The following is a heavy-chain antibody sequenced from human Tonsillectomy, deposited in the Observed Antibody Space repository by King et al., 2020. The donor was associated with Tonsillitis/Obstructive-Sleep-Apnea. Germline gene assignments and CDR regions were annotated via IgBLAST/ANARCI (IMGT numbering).Heavy chain of an antibody. CDR2: LSYDGSNK. D-gene: IGHD6-6*01. J-gene: IGHJ4*02. Sequence: VQLVESGGGVVQPGRSLRLSCAASGFTFSTYAMHWVRQAPGKGLEWVALLSYDGSNKYYVDSVKGRFTISRDNSKSTLYLQMNSLRPEDTAVYYCARSSGGWVSSRLFFAYWGQGTLVTVSS. CDR3: ARSSGGWVSSRLFFAY. V-gene: IGHV3-30*04. CDR1: GFTFSTYA.